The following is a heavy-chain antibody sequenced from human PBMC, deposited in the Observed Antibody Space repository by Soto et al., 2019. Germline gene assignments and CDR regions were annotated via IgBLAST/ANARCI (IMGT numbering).Heavy chain of an antibody. CDR2: ISDSGSRT. CDR3: PRTFPESGSAPCHSILDG. CDR1: GFTFSSYA. V-gene: IGHV3-23*01. Sequence: GVSLSLSCAASGFTFSSYALSWVRQAPEKGLEWVSAISDSGSRTYYADSVKGRFTISRDDSKNTVFLQMNSLRAEDTAIYYCPRTFPESGSAPCHSILDGWGKGTKGT. J-gene: IGHJ6*03. D-gene: IGHD2-15*01.